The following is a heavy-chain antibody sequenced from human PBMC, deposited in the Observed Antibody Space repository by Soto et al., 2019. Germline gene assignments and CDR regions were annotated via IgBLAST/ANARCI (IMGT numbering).Heavy chain of an antibody. D-gene: IGHD1-26*01. CDR1: GFTFHFFA. Sequence: QVQLVESGGGVVQPGRSLRLSCAASGFTFHFFAMHWVRRSPGKGLEWVAAVSKDGSNTYYAESVKGRCTISRDNPKNTLFLQMNNLRPEDTAVYFCARDVWWEPWIDAFDIWGQGTTVTVSS. V-gene: IGHV3-30-3*01. CDR3: ARDVWWEPWIDAFDI. CDR2: VSKDGSNT. J-gene: IGHJ3*02.